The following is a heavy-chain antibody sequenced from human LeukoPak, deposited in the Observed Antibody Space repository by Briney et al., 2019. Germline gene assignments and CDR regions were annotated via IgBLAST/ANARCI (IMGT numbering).Heavy chain of an antibody. V-gene: IGHV1-69*13. CDR2: IIPIFGTA. J-gene: IGHJ4*02. CDR1: GGTFSSYA. CDR3: ARLRDYYDSSGYYGVVDY. Sequence: SVRVSCKASGGTFSSYAISWVRQAPGQGLEWMGGIIPIFGTANYAQKFQGRVTITADESTSTAYMELSSLRSEDTAVYYCARLRDYYDSSGYYGVVDYWGQGTLVTVSS. D-gene: IGHD3-22*01.